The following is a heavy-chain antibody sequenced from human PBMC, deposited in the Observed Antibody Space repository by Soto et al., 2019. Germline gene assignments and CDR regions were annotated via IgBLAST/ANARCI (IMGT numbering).Heavy chain of an antibody. Sequence: QITLQESGPTLVKPTQTLTLTCTFSGFSLTTSAVAVGWIRQPPGKALEWLAIVYGSDDKFYSPSLKSRLTITKDNSKKQVVLTLTDMDPVDTATYSCVRLYDPYYFDYWGQGTLVTVSS. J-gene: IGHJ4*02. CDR3: VRLYDPYYFDY. D-gene: IGHD1-1*01. V-gene: IGHV2-5*01. CDR2: VYGSDDK. CDR1: GFSLTTSAVA.